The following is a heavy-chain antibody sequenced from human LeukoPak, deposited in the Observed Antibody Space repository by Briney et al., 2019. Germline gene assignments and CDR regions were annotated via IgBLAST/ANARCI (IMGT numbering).Heavy chain of an antibody. V-gene: IGHV1-69*06. D-gene: IGHD6-19*01. CDR1: GGTFSSYA. J-gene: IGHJ5*02. CDR2: IIPIFGTA. Sequence: SLKVSCKASGGTFSSYAISWVGQAPGQGLEWMGGIIPIFGTANYAQKFQGRVTITADKSTSTAYMELSSLRSEDTAVYYCARDYSSGWGNWFDPWGQGTLVTVSS. CDR3: ARDYSSGWGNWFDP.